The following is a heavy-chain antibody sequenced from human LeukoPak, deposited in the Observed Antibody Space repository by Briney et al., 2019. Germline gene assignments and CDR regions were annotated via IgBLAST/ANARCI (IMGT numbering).Heavy chain of an antibody. CDR1: GGSISSGSYY. Sequence: PSETLSLTCTVSGGSISSGSYYWSWIRQPAGKGLEWIGRIYTSGSTNYNPSLKSRVTISVDRSKNQFSLKLSSVTAADTAVYYCARAPHPNDIVVVVAARGWYFDLWGRGTLVTVSS. CDR3: ARAPHPNDIVVVVAARGWYFDL. J-gene: IGHJ2*01. CDR2: IYTSGST. V-gene: IGHV4-61*02. D-gene: IGHD2-15*01.